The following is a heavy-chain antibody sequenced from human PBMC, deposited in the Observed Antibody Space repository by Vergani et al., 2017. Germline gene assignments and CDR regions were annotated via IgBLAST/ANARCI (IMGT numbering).Heavy chain of an antibody. J-gene: IGHJ6*02. CDR1: GFTFSSYA. V-gene: IGHV3-30-3*01. CDR2: ISYDGSNK. CDR3: ARAGAGHSGKISYGDYGMDV. Sequence: QVQLVESGGGVVQPGRSLRLSCAASGFTFSSYAMHWVRQAPGKGLEWVAVISYDGSNKYYADSVKGRFTISRDNSKNTLYLQMNSLRAEDTAVYYCARAGAGHSGKISYGDYGMDVWGQGTTVTVSS. D-gene: IGHD2/OR15-2a*01.